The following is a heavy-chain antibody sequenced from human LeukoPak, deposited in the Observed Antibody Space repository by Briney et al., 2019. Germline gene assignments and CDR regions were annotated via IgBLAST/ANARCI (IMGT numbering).Heavy chain of an antibody. Sequence: GSLRLSCAASGFTFNNYWISWVRQAPRKGLEWVANIKQDGSAKYYVDSVKGRFTISRDNTKNSLFLQMNSLRVEDTAVYYCARDNDGFDIWGQGTMVTVSS. CDR3: ARDNDGFDI. J-gene: IGHJ3*02. CDR1: GFTFNNYW. CDR2: IKQDGSAK. V-gene: IGHV3-7*03.